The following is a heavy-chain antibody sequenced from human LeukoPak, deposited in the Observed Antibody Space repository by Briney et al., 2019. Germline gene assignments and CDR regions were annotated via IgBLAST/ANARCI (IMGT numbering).Heavy chain of an antibody. CDR2: INPSDGST. J-gene: IGHJ4*02. Sequence: ASVKVSCKASGYTFTSYYMHWVRQVPGQGPEWMGLINPSDGSTSYAQKFRGRVTMTRDTSTSTVYMEMSSLRYEDTAVYYCARDRVGIGAAACFDHWGQGTLVTVSS. V-gene: IGHV1-46*01. CDR1: GYTFTSYY. CDR3: ARDRVGIGAAACFDH. D-gene: IGHD6-13*01.